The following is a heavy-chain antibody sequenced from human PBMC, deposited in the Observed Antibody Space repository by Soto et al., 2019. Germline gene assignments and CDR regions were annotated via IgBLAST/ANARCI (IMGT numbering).Heavy chain of an antibody. CDR3: AREGRFGHYGMDV. CDR2: ISYDGSNK. Sequence: QVQLVESGGGVVQPGRSLRLSCAASGFTFSSYAMHWVRQAPGKGLEWVAVISYDGSNKYYADSVKGRFTISRDNSKNTLYLQMNSLRAEDTAVYYCAREGRFGHYGMDVWGQGTTVTVSS. D-gene: IGHD3-3*01. V-gene: IGHV3-30-3*01. J-gene: IGHJ6*02. CDR1: GFTFSSYA.